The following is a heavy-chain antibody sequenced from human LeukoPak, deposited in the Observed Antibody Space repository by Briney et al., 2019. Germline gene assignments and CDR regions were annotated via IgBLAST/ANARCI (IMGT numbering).Heavy chain of an antibody. CDR3: ARGGYSSSWYIFPSPDEFNWFDP. V-gene: IGHV1-2*02. D-gene: IGHD6-13*01. CDR1: GYTFTGYY. CDR2: INPNSGGT. Sequence: ASVKVSCKASGYTFTGYYMQWVRQAPGQGLEWMGWINPNSGGTNYARKFQGRVTMTRDTSISTAYMELSSLRSDDTAVYYCARGGYSSSWYIFPSPDEFNWFDPWGQGTLVTVSS. J-gene: IGHJ5*02.